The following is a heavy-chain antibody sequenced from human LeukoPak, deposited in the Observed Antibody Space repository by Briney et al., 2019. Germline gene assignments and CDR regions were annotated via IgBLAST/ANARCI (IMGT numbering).Heavy chain of an antibody. CDR1: GGSISSGDYY. CDR3: ARVGSVYCSSTSCFDY. Sequence: PSETLSLTCTVSGGSISSGDYYWSWLRHPPGKGLGWIGYIYYSGSTYYNPSLKTRVTISVDTSKNQFSLKLSSVTAADTAVYYCARVGSVYCSSTSCFDYWGQGTLVTVSS. V-gene: IGHV4-30-4*08. CDR2: IYYSGST. J-gene: IGHJ4*02. D-gene: IGHD2-2*01.